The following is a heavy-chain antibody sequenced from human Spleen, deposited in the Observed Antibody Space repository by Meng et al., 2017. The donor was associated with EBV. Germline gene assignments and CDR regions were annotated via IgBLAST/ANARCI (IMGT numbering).Heavy chain of an antibody. Sequence: QVQLVQSGAEVKKPGSSVKVSCKTSGGTFRSDAVSWVRQAPGQGLEWMGGLIPKSDAPYYAQKFQDRVTITADESTSTHYMDLSGLRSEDTAVYYCASESGRGFTPDYWGQGTLFTVSS. V-gene: IGHV1-69*01. CDR1: GGTFRSDA. CDR2: LIPKSDAP. CDR3: ASESGRGFTPDY. J-gene: IGHJ4*02. D-gene: IGHD3-10*01.